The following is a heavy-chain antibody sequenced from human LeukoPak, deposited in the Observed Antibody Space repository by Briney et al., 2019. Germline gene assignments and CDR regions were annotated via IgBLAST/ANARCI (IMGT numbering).Heavy chain of an antibody. J-gene: IGHJ4*02. V-gene: IGHV4-59*01. D-gene: IGHD3-16*02. CDR1: GGSISSYY. CDR3: ARASESYDYGWGSYRPYYFDY. Sequence: SETLSLTCTVSGGSISSYYWSWIRQPPGKGLEWIGYIYYSGSTNYNPSLKSRVTISVDTSKNQFSLKLSSVTAADPAVYYCARASESYDYGWGSYRPYYFDYWGQGTLVTVSS. CDR2: IYYSGST.